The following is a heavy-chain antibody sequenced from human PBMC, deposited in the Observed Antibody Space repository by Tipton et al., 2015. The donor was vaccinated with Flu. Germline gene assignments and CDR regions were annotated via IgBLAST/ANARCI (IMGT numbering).Heavy chain of an antibody. CDR1: GGSVNSDNNY. V-gene: IGHV4-61*02. D-gene: IGHD2-15*01. CDR3: ARLYTTAGWYYGMDV. CDR2: IHGSGGS. J-gene: IGHJ6*02. Sequence: LRLSCTVSGGSVNSDNNYWSWIRQPAGKGLEWIGRIHGSGGSNYNPSLRGRVTISADTSKNQFSLNLRSVTAADTAVYYCARLYTTAGWYYGMDVWGQGPT.